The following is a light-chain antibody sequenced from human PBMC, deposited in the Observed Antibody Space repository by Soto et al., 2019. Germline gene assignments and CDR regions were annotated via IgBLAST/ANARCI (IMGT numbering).Light chain of an antibody. J-gene: IGKJ2*01. CDR1: QSIGSW. V-gene: IGKV1-5*03. CDR2: KAS. Sequence: DIQMTQSPSTLSASVGDRVTITCRTSQSIGSWLAWYQQKPGKAPKLLIYKASSLETGVPSRFSGSGSGKEFTLTISSLQPDDFATYYCQQYNSYATFGQGTKLEI. CDR3: QQYNSYAT.